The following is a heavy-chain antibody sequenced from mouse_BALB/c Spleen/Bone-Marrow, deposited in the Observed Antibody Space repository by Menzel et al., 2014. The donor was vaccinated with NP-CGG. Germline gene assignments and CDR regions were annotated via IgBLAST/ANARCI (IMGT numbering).Heavy chain of an antibody. Sequence: VQLQQSGGGLVQPGGSLKLSCAASGFDFSRYWMSWVRQAPGKGLEWIGEINPDSSTINYTPSLKDKFIISRDNAKNTLYLRMSKVRSEDTALYYCERLSYYGRFAYWGQGTLVTVSA. J-gene: IGHJ3*01. D-gene: IGHD1-1*01. CDR2: INPDSSTI. V-gene: IGHV4-1*02. CDR3: ERLSYYGRFAY. CDR1: GFDFSRYW.